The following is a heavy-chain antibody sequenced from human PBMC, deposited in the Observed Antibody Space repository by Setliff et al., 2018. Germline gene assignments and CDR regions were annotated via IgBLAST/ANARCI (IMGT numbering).Heavy chain of an antibody. V-gene: IGHV3-11*04. J-gene: IGHJ2*01. CDR1: GFTFSDYY. CDR2: ISSSGSTI. Sequence: KTGGSLRLSCAASGFTFSDYYMSWIRQAPGKGLEWVSYISSSGSTIYYADSVKGRFTISRDNAKNSLYLQMNSLRAEDTAEYYCARSPRTYYYDSSGYYFAWYFDLWG. CDR3: ARSPRTYYYDSSGYYFAWYFDL. D-gene: IGHD3-22*01.